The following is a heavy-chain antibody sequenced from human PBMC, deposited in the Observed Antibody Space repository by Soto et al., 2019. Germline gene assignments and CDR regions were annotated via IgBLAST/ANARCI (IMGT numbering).Heavy chain of an antibody. J-gene: IGHJ3*02. CDR3: ARASITGADAFDI. Sequence: QVQLQESGPGLVKPSETLSLTCTVSGGSISSYYWSWIRQPPGKGLEWIGYIYYSGSTNYNPSLKSRVTISVDTSKNQFSLKLSSVTAADTAVYYCARASITGADAFDIWGQGTMVTVSS. D-gene: IGHD1-20*01. CDR1: GGSISSYY. CDR2: IYYSGST. V-gene: IGHV4-59*01.